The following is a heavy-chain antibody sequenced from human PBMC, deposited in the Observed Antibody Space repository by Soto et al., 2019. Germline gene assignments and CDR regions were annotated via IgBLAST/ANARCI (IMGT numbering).Heavy chain of an antibody. J-gene: IGHJ5*02. CDR3: ASSHAERSSITIFGVVINYNWFDP. CDR1: GYTFTSYG. Sequence: QVQLVQSGAEVKKPGASVKVSCKASGYTFTSYGISWVRQAPGQGLEWMGWISAYNGNTNYAQKLQGRVTMNTDTSTSTAYMELRSLRSEDTAVYYCASSHAERSSITIFGVVINYNWFDPWGQGTLVTVSS. CDR2: ISAYNGNT. D-gene: IGHD3-3*01. V-gene: IGHV1-18*01.